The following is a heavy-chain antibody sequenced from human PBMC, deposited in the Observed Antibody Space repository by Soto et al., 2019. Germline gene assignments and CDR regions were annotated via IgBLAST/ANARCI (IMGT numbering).Heavy chain of an antibody. CDR3: TTRFGVRREYEL. CDR2: IKTKTDAGST. D-gene: IGHD3-16*01. Sequence: EVQLVESGGGLVKPGGSLRLSCAASGFTFTNAWMSWVRQAPGKGLEWVGRIKTKTDAGSTDYAAPVKGRFTISSADSTTTLYMQMTNLKTEATAVYYLTTRFGVRREYELWCQGTRVTVSS. CDR1: GFTFTNAW. V-gene: IGHV3-15*01. J-gene: IGHJ4*02.